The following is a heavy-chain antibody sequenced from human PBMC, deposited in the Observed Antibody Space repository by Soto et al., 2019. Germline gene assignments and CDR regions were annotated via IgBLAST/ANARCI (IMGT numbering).Heavy chain of an antibody. J-gene: IGHJ3*02. D-gene: IGHD1-26*01. CDR2: ISSSSSYI. V-gene: IGHV3-21*01. Sequence: EVQLVESGGGLVKPGGSLRLSCAASGFTFSSYSMNWVRQAPGKGLEWVSSISSSSSYIYYADSVKGRFTISRDNAKNSLYLQMNSLRAEDTAVYYCARVRGSHRPDAFDIWGQGTMVTVSS. CDR1: GFTFSSYS. CDR3: ARVRGSHRPDAFDI.